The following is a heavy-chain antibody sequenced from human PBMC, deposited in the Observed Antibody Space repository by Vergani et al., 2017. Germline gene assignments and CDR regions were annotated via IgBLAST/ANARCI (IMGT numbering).Heavy chain of an antibody. V-gene: IGHV4-39*07. J-gene: IGHJ4*02. CDR2: IYYSGST. CDR3: ARGLNYYDSSGYYSFFDY. D-gene: IGHD3-22*01. Sequence: QLQLQESGPGLVKPSETLSLTCTVSGGSISSSSYYWGWIRQPPGKGLEWIGSIYYSGSTYYNPSLKSRGTISVDTSKNQFSLKLSSVTAADTAVYYCARGLNYYDSSGYYSFFDYWGQGTLVTVSS. CDR1: GGSISSSSYY.